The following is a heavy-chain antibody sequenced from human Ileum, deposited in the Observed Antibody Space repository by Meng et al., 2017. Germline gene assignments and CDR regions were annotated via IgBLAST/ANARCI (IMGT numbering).Heavy chain of an antibody. CDR2: ISCYNGNT. V-gene: IGHV1-18*01. Sequence: ASVKVSCKASGYTFTSYGISWVRQAPGQGLEWLGWISCYNGNTHYGQEFQDRVIMTTDTSTSTAYMELRSLRSDDTAMYYCARDGDYDSNGHWGGDGFDIWGQGTMVTVSS. J-gene: IGHJ3*02. D-gene: IGHD3-22*01. CDR1: GYTFTSYG. CDR3: ARDGDYDSNGHWGGDGFDI.